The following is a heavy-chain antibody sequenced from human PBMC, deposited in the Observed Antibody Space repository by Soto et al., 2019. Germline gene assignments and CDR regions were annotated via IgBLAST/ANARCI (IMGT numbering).Heavy chain of an antibody. D-gene: IGHD3-16*01. CDR1: GVYISSYY. Sequence: SETLPLTCTVSGVYISSYYCSWIRQPPGKGLEWIGYIYYSGSTNYNPSLKSRVTISVDTSKNQFSLKLSSVTAADTAVYYCARVFGGTTGLGDYYFDYWGQGTLVTVSS. CDR2: IYYSGST. J-gene: IGHJ4*02. V-gene: IGHV4-59*01. CDR3: ARVFGGTTGLGDYYFDY.